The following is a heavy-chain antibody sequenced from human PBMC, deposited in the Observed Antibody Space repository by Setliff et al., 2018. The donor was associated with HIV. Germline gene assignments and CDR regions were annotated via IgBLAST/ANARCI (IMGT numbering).Heavy chain of an antibody. V-gene: IGHV3-21*04. CDR1: GFTFSSYS. CDR3: AKDQRSVAGYYFDN. CDR2: ISSSSSYI. D-gene: IGHD6-19*01. J-gene: IGHJ4*02. Sequence: RGSLRLSCAASGFTFSSYSMNWVRQAPGKGLEWVSSISSSSSYIYYADSVKGRFTISRDNSKSSLYLQMNDLRTEDTALYYCAKDQRSVAGYYFDNWGQGTLVTVSS.